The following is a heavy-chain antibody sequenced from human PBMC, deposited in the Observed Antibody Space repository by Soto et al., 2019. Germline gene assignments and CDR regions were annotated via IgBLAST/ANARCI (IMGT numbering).Heavy chain of an antibody. CDR1: GGSFSGYY. D-gene: IGHD3-9*01. CDR2: IKHSGST. CDR3: ASRGITILTLNWFDP. Sequence: QVQLQQWGAGLLKPSETLSLTCAVYGGSFSGYYWSWIRQPPGKGLEWIGEIKHSGSTNYNPSLKSPATISADTSKNQFALELSSVTAADTAVYYCASRGITILTLNWFDPWGQGTLVTVSS. V-gene: IGHV4-34*01. J-gene: IGHJ5*02.